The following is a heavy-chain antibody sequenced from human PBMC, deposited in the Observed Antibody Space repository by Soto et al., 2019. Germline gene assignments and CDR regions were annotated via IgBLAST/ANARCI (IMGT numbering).Heavy chain of an antibody. CDR3: ANLGYCFGGRCHKK. J-gene: IGHJ4*02. D-gene: IGHD2-15*01. Sequence: GGSLRLSCAASGFTFSDYWMHWVRQAPGKGLVWVSRINNDGSSTTYADSVKGRFTISRDNAKNTLYLQMNSLRAEDTAVYYCANLGYCFGGRCHKKRGKGALVTVSS. CDR2: INNDGSST. V-gene: IGHV3-74*01. CDR1: GFTFSDYW.